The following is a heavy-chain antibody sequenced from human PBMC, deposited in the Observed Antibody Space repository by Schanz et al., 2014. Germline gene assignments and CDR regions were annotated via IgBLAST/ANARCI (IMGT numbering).Heavy chain of an antibody. D-gene: IGHD3-10*01. J-gene: IGHJ4*02. V-gene: IGHV4-61*02. CDR3: ARGGYGSGSYREFDY. CDR2: VFPNGIT. Sequence: QVQLQESGPGLVKPSQTLSLTCTVSGGSIRSGTYYWSWIRQPAGKALEWVGRVFPNGITNYNPALKSRVTITRDTSKNQFSLTLTSLTAADTAVYYCARGGYGSGSYREFDYWGQGTLVTVSA. CDR1: GGSIRSGTYY.